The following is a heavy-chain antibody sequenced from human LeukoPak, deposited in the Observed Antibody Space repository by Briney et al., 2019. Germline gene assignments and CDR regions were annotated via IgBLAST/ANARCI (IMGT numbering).Heavy chain of an antibody. D-gene: IGHD3-10*01. CDR1: GLTYSDYY. CDR3: ARVFEASYDY. Sequence: PGGSLRLSCAASGLTYSDYYMSWIRQAPGKGLEWVYADSVKGRFTISRDNAKNSLYNSLRAEDTAVYYCARVFEASYDYWGQGTLVTASS. J-gene: IGHJ4*02. V-gene: IGHV3-11*01.